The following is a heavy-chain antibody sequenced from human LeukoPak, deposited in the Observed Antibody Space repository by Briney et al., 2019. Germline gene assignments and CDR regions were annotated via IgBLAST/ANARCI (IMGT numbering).Heavy chain of an antibody. V-gene: IGHV4-30-4*01. CDR1: GGSINSNDYY. D-gene: IGHD3-10*01. J-gene: IGHJ4*02. CDR3: ARIWFGELSYRRFDY. CDR2: IYYSGST. Sequence: SETLSLTCTVSGGSINSNDYYWSWIRQPPGKGLEWIGYIYYSGSTCYNPSLKSRVTISVDTSKNQFSLKLSSVTAADTAVYYCARIWFGELSYRRFDYWGQGTLVTVSS.